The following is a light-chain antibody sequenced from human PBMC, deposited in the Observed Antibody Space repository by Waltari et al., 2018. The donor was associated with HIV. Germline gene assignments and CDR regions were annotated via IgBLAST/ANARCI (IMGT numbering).Light chain of an antibody. V-gene: IGLV1-47*01. J-gene: IGLJ3*02. CDR1: SSNIGSHY. Sequence: QSVLTQPPSASGTPGQRVSISCSGSSSNIGSHYVYWYQQLPGAAPKLLIYRNDQRPSGVPDRFSGSKSGTSASLAISGLRSEDEADYHCQSWDVSLRGSVFGGGTKLTVL. CDR3: QSWDVSLRGSV. CDR2: RND.